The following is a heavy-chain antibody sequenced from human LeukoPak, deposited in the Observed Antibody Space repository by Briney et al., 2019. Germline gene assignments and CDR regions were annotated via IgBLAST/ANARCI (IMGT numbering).Heavy chain of an antibody. J-gene: IGHJ1*01. V-gene: IGHV1-24*01. CDR1: GYTLTELS. CDR3: ATVSYYYDSSGYQGYFQH. Sequence: ASVKVSCKVSGYTLTELSIHWVRQAPGKGLEWMVGFDPEDGETIYEQRFQGRVTMTEDTSTDTAYMELSSLRSEDAAVYYCATVSYYYDSSGYQGYFQHWGQGTLVTVSS. D-gene: IGHD3-22*01. CDR2: FDPEDGET.